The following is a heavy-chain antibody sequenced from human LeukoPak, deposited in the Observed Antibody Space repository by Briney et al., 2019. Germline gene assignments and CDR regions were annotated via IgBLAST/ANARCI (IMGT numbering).Heavy chain of an antibody. D-gene: IGHD4-23*01. CDR3: ARDSYDGGFDY. J-gene: IGHJ4*02. CDR2: IKQDGRVK. CDR1: GFTFPNYW. V-gene: IGHV3-7*01. Sequence: GGSLRLSCVDSGFTFPNYWMSWVRQAPEKGLEWVANIKQDGRVKQYVDSMKGRFTISRDNAKNSLYLQMNSLRAEDTAVYYCARDSYDGGFDYWGQGILVTVSS.